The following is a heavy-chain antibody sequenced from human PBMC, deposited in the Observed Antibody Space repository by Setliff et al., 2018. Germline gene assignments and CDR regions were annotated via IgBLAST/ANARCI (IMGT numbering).Heavy chain of an antibody. CDR3: AGGLYCSSTSCYPFYYYYYGMDV. J-gene: IGHJ6*02. CDR1: GYTFTSYY. D-gene: IGHD2-2*01. CDR2: INPSGGST. Sequence: ASVKVSCKASGYTFTSYYMHWVRHAPGQGLEWMGIINPSGGSTSYAQKFQGRGTMTRDTSTSKVYIELSSLRSEDTAVYYCAGGLYCSSTSCYPFYYYYYGMDVWGQGTTVTVSS. V-gene: IGHV1-46*01.